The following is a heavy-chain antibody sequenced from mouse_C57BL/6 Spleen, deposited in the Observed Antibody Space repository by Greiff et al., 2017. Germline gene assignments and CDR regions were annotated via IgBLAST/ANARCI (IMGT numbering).Heavy chain of an antibody. CDR1: GYTFTSYW. CDR3: ARENDGNDRLGAMDY. J-gene: IGHJ4*01. D-gene: IGHD2-1*01. Sequence: QVQLQQPGAELVKPGASVKMSCKASGYTFTSYWITWVKQRPGQGLEWIGDIYPGSGSTNYNEKFKSKATLTVDTSSSTAYMQLSSLTSADSAVYYWARENDGNDRLGAMDYWGQGTSVTVSS. CDR2: IYPGSGST. V-gene: IGHV1-55*01.